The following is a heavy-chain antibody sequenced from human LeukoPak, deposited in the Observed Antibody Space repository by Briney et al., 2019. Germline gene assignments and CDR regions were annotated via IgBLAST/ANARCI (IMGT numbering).Heavy chain of an antibody. V-gene: IGHV3-13*01. CDR2: IGTASDT. CDR1: GFTFSSFD. J-gene: IGHJ6*03. D-gene: IGHD1-1*01. Sequence: GSLRLSCAASGFTFSSFDMHWVRQPTGQGLEWVSTIGTASDTYYPGSVEGRFTLSRDNAKNSLYLQMNSLTAGDMAVYYCARGPPRGKYYYMDVWGKGTTVTVSS. CDR3: ARGPPRGKYYYMDV.